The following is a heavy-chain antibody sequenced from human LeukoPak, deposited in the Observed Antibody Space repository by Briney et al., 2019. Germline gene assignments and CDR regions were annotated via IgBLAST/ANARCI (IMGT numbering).Heavy chain of an antibody. Sequence: GESLKISCKGSGYTFYNHWIGWVRQMPGKGLEWMGIIYPADSDTRYSPSFRGQVTISADKSTDTAYLQLSALKASDTAMYYCARRPPTVVTLSRDALHIRGKGTMVTVS. D-gene: IGHD4-23*01. V-gene: IGHV5-51*01. CDR2: IYPADSDT. CDR1: GYTFYNHW. J-gene: IGHJ3*02. CDR3: ARRPPTVVTLSRDALHI.